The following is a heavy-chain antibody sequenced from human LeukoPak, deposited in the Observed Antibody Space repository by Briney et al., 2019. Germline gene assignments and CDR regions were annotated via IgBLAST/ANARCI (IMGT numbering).Heavy chain of an antibody. CDR3: ARLKAVAGVLPFDY. CDR1: GGSISSSSYY. D-gene: IGHD6-19*01. CDR2: IYYSGTT. J-gene: IGHJ4*02. Sequence: PSETLSLTCTVSGGSISSSSYYWGWIRQPPGKGLEWIGSIYYSGTTYYNPSLKSRVTISVDTSKNQFSLKLSSVTAADTAVYYCARLKAVAGVLPFDYWGQGTLVTVSS. V-gene: IGHV4-39*01.